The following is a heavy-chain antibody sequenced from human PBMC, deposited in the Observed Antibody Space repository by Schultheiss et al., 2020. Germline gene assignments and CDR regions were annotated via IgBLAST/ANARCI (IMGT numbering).Heavy chain of an antibody. V-gene: IGHV3-33*01. CDR2: IWYDGSNK. CDR3: TRGGYYSSWFDP. J-gene: IGHJ5*02. Sequence: GGSLRLSCAASGFTFSSYGMHWVRQAPGKGLEWVAVIWYDGSNKYYADSVKGRFTISRDNSKNTLYLQMNSLRAGDTAVYFCTRGGYYSSWFDPWGQGTLVTVSS. D-gene: IGHD2-15*01. CDR1: GFTFSSYG.